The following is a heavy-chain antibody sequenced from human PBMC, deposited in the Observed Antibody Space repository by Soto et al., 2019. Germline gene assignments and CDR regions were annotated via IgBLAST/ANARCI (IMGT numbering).Heavy chain of an antibody. D-gene: IGHD6-13*01. J-gene: IGHJ4*02. CDR2: IGTSGGVT. CDR1: GFTFSNFA. Sequence: EVQLLESGGGLVQPGGSLRLSCAASGFTFSNFAMSWVRQAPGKGLEWVSAIGTSGGVTYYADSVKGRFTISRDNSKNTLYLQLSSLRAEDTAVYYAIKSSRTLGDSWGQGTLVTVSS. V-gene: IGHV3-23*01. CDR3: IKSSRTLGDS.